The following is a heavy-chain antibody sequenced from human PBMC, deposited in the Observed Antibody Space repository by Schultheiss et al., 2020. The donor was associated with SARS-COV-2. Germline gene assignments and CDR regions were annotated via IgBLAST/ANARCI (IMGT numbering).Heavy chain of an antibody. CDR3: ARRDGSDNDY. V-gene: IGHV4-59*08. CDR2: IYYSGST. CDR1: GGSFSGYY. D-gene: IGHD1-14*01. J-gene: IGHJ4*02. Sequence: SETLSLTCAVYGGSFSGYYWSWIRQPPGKGLEWIGYIYYSGSTYYNPSLKSRVTISVDTSKNQFSLKLSSVTAADTAVYYCARRDGSDNDYWGQGTLVTVSS.